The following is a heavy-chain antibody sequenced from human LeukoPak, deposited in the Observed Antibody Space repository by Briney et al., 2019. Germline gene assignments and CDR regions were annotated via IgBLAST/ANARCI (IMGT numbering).Heavy chain of an antibody. D-gene: IGHD2-15*01. CDR3: ARDRGYCSGGSCSQTYYMDV. Sequence: ASVKFSCKASGGTFTIYAISWVRHAPGQGLEWIGGIIPIFVTANYAQKFQGRVTITADKSTSTAYMELSSLRSEDTAVYYCARDRGYCSGGSCSQTYYMDVWGKGTTVTVSS. J-gene: IGHJ6*03. CDR1: GGTFTIYA. CDR2: IIPIFVTA. V-gene: IGHV1-69*06.